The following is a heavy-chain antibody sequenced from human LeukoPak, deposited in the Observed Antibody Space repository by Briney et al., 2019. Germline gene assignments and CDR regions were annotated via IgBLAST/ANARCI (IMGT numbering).Heavy chain of an antibody. CDR1: GGTFSNNA. CDR2: IIPIFGSA. Sequence: SVKVSCKASGGTFSNNAISWVRQAPGQGLEWRGGIIPIFGSADYPQKFQGRVTITTDESTSTAYMELSSLTSEDTAVYYCATSGNRKSFGGNYYYYMDVWDNGTTVTVSS. J-gene: IGHJ6*03. CDR3: ATSGNRKSFGGNYYYYMDV. V-gene: IGHV1-69*05. D-gene: IGHD1-14*01.